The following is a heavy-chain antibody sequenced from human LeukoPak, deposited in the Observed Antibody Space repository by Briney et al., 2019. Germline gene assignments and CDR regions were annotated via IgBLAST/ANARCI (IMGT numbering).Heavy chain of an antibody. CDR1: GFFFSNYW. J-gene: IGHJ4*02. CDR3: ARDRLELSPHFDY. Sequence: GGSLRLSCAASGFFFSNYWMSWVRQAQGKGLEWVANINLDGNGRFYVDSVKGRFTISRDNNKKSVYLQMNSLRAEDTALYYCARDRLELSPHFDYWGQGTLVTVSS. D-gene: IGHD1-7*01. V-gene: IGHV3-7*03. CDR2: INLDGNGR.